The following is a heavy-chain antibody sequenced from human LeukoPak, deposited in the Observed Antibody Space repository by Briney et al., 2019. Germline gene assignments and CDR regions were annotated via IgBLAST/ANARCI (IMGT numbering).Heavy chain of an antibody. CDR2: IYYSGST. D-gene: IGHD5-18*01. CDR3: AREAAMAYDAFDI. V-gene: IGHV4-59*01. Sequence: SETLSLTCTVSGGSISSYYWSWIRQPPGKGVEWIGYIYYSGSTNYNPSLKSRVTISVDTSQNQFSLKLSSVTAADTAVYYCAREAAMAYDAFDIWGQGTMVTVSS. CDR1: GGSISSYY. J-gene: IGHJ3*02.